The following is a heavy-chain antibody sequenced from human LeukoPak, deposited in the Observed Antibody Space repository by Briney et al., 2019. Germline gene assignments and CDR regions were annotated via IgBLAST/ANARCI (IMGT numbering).Heavy chain of an antibody. CDR2: VYYSGST. CDR1: GGSISSYY. V-gene: IGHV4-59*01. Sequence: KASETLSLTCTVSGGSISSYYWSWIRQPPGKGLEWIGYVYYSGSTKYNPSLKSRVTISVDTSRNQFSLKLSSVTAADTAVYYCARVSPNAFDIWGQGTMVTVSS. J-gene: IGHJ3*02. CDR3: ARVSPNAFDI.